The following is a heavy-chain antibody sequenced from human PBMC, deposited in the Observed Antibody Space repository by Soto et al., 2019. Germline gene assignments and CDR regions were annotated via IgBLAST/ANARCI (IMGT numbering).Heavy chain of an antibody. CDR2: IYYGGTX. V-gene: IGHV4-59*08. CDR3: FDP. CDR1: RGTFSPNY. Sequence: XXTLSLTCTVSRGTFSPNYWSWIRQPPGKRLEXVGYIYYGGTXXYNPSLKXXVTTSLETSKSQFPLRLPSVTAADSAVYSRFDPCGQGTLVTVSS. J-gene: IGHJ5*02.